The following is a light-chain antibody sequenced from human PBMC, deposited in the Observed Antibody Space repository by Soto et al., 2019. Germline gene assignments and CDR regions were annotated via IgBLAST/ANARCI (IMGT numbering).Light chain of an antibody. CDR2: KIS. CDR3: MQATEPTGT. V-gene: IGKV2-24*01. Sequence: DIVMTQTPLSSRVTLGQPASISCRSSQSLVHSDGNTYLNWLHQRPGQPPRLLLYKISNRFFGVPDRFSRSGAGRHFTLTINRVEAEDDGVYCSMQATEPTGTFGQGRRVDIX. CDR1: QSLVHSDGNTY. J-gene: IGKJ1*01.